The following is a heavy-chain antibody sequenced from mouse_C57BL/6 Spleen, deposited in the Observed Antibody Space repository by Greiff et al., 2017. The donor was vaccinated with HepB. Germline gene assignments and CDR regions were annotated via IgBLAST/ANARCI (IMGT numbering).Heavy chain of an antibody. J-gene: IGHJ2*01. D-gene: IGHD4-1*01. Sequence: EVMLVESGGDLVKPGGSLKLSCAASGFTFSSYGMSWVRQTPDKRLEWVATISSGGSYTYYPDSVKGRFNISRDNAKNTLYLQMSSLKSEDTAMYYYARLTGSLDYWGQGTTLTVSS. CDR3: ARLTGSLDY. CDR1: GFTFSSYG. V-gene: IGHV5-6*01. CDR2: ISSGGSYT.